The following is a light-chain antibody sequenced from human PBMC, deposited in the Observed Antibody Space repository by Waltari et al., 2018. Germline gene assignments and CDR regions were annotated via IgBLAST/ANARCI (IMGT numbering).Light chain of an antibody. V-gene: IGKV1-5*03. CDR3: QQYNSYSMWT. J-gene: IGKJ1*01. CDR2: KAS. Sequence: DIQITQSPSTLSASVGDRVTITCRASHSIVSWVAWYQQKPGKAPRVVMYKASSLESGVPSRFSGSESGTEFTLTITILQPDDFATYYCQQYNSYSMWTFGQGTKVEVK. CDR1: HSIVSW.